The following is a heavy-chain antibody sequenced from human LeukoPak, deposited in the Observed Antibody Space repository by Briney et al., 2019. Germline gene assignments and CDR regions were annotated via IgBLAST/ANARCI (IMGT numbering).Heavy chain of an antibody. CDR1: GGSISSGSYY. V-gene: IGHV4-61*02. CDR2: IYTSGST. Sequence: SESLSLTCTVSGGSISSGSYYWSWIRQPAGKGLEWIGRIYTSGSTNYHPSLKSRVTIPVDTSKNHFSLRLSSVTAADTAVYYCARGQKDRSGYTVTELGSGYFDYWGQGTLVTVSS. CDR3: ARGQKDRSGYTVTELGSGYFDY. J-gene: IGHJ4*02. D-gene: IGHD5-18*01.